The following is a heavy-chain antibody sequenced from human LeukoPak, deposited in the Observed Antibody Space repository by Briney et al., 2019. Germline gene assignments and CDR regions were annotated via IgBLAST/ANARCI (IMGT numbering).Heavy chain of an antibody. CDR2: IKEDGSEK. J-gene: IGHJ3*02. V-gene: IGHV3-7*01. Sequence: GGSLRVSCAASGFTFSTYWMTWVRQTPGKGLEGVANIKEDGSEKYYVDSVKGRFTISRDNAKNSLYLQMNSLRAEDTAVYYCARNPELGSDSTGYRAFDIWGQGIMVTVSS. CDR3: ARNPELGSDSTGYRAFDI. CDR1: GFTFSTYW. D-gene: IGHD3-22*01.